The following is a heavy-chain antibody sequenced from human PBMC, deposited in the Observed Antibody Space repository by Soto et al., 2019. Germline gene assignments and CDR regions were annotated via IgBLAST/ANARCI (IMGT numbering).Heavy chain of an antibody. CDR3: AKGHRFYYDSSGYYYPPFDY. CDR2: ISGNGGST. CDR1: GFTFSKYA. D-gene: IGHD3-22*01. J-gene: IGHJ4*02. V-gene: IGHV3-23*01. Sequence: PGGSLRLSCAASGFTFSKYAMNWVRQAPGKGLEWVSAISGNGGSTYYADSVKGRFTISRDNSKNTLYLQMNRLRAEDTAVYYCAKGHRFYYDSSGYYYPPFDYWGQGTLVTVPQ.